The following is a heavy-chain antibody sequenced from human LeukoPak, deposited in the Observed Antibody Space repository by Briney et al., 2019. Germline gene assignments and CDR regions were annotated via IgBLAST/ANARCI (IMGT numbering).Heavy chain of an antibody. J-gene: IGHJ1*01. CDR1: GGSIRSGNYY. Sequence: SETPSLTRTVSGGSIRSGNYYWNWIRQPAGKGLEWIGRIYTSGTTNYNPSLKSRVTISVDTSKSQFSLKLSSVTAAGTAVYYCVRGPSSGWFQYFQHWGQGTLVTVSS. V-gene: IGHV4-61*02. CDR2: IYTSGTT. D-gene: IGHD6-19*01. CDR3: VRGPSSGWFQYFQH.